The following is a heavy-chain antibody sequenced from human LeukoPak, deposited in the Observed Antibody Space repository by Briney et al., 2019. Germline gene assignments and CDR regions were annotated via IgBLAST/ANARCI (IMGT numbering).Heavy chain of an antibody. CDR3: AKDSYGSGSYYSLYYYYYYMDV. D-gene: IGHD3-10*01. J-gene: IGHJ6*03. Sequence: QPGGSLRLSCAASGFTFSSYEMNWVRQAPGKGLEWVSYISSSGGSTYYADSVKGRFTISRDNSKNTLYLQMNSLRAEDTAVYYCAKDSYGSGSYYSLYYYYYYMDVWGKGTTVTISS. CDR2: ISSSGGST. CDR1: GFTFSSYE. V-gene: IGHV3-23*01.